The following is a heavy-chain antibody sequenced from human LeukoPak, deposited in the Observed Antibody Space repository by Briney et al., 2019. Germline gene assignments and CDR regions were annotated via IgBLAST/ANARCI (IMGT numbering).Heavy chain of an antibody. D-gene: IGHD6-19*01. V-gene: IGHV3-21*01. CDR2: ISSSSSYI. Sequence: GGSLRLSCAASGSTFSSYSMNWVRQAPGKGLEWVSSISSSSSYIYYADSVKGRFTISRDNAKNSLYLQMNSLRAEDTAVYYCARGSMVAGTDYRGQGTLVTVSS. CDR1: GSTFSSYS. CDR3: ARGSMVAGTDY. J-gene: IGHJ4*02.